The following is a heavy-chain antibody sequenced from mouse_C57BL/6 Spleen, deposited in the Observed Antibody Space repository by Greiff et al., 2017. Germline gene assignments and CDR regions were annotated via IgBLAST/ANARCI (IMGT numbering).Heavy chain of an antibody. V-gene: IGHV1-54*01. J-gene: IGHJ3*01. CDR3: ARCLDGYQTIPCAY. CDR2: INPGSGGT. Sequence: VQLVESGAELVRPGTSVKVSCKASGYAFTNYLIEWVKQRPGQGLEWIGVINPGSGGTNYNEKFKGKATLTADKSSSTAYMQLSSLTSEDSAVYFCARCLDGYQTIPCAYWGQGTLVTVSA. D-gene: IGHD2-3*01. CDR1: GYAFTNYL.